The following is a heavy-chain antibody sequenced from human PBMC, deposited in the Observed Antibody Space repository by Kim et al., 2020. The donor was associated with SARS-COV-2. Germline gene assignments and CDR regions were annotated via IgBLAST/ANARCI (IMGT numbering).Heavy chain of an antibody. CDR2: ISSSSSYT. Sequence: GGSLRLSCAASGFTFSDYYMSWIRQAPGKGLEWVSYISSSSSYTNYADSVKGRFTISRDNAKNSLYLQMNSLRAEDTAVYYCARDSLSFHSGGYCSGGSCYLGDYWGQGTLVTVSS. CDR3: ARDSLSFHSGGYCSGGSCYLGDY. CDR1: GFTFSDYY. J-gene: IGHJ4*02. V-gene: IGHV3-11*05. D-gene: IGHD2-15*01.